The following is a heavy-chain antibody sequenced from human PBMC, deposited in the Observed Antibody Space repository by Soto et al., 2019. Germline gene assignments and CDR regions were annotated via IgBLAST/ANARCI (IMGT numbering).Heavy chain of an antibody. CDR3: ARDRGSGWYPY. J-gene: IGHJ4*02. D-gene: IGHD6-19*01. V-gene: IGHV3-48*03. CDR2: ISSSGSTI. Sequence: GGSLRLSCAASGFTFSSYEMNWVRQAPGKGLEWVSYISSSGSTIYYADSVKGRFTISRDNAKNSLYLQMNSLGAEDTAVYYCARDRGSGWYPYWGQGTLVTVSS. CDR1: GFTFSSYE.